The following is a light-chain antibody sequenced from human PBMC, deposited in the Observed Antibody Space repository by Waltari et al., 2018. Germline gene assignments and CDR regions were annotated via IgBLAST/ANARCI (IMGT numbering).Light chain of an antibody. V-gene: IGKV3-11*01. Sequence: EIVLKQSPATLSLSPGDRATLPCRASQSISSYLAWYQQKPGQAPRLLIYDASTRATGIPARFSGSGSVTDFTLTISSLEPEDFAIYYCQQRSKSFTFGPGTKVDIK. J-gene: IGKJ3*01. CDR1: QSISSY. CDR2: DAS. CDR3: QQRSKSFT.